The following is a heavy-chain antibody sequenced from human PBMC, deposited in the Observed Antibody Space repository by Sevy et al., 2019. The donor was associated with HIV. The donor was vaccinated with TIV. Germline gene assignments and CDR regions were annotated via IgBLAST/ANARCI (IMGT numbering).Heavy chain of an antibody. CDR1: GGTFGNSA. J-gene: IGHJ6*03. D-gene: IGHD1-26*01. Sequence: ASVKVSCKVSGGTFGNSAISFVRQAHGQGLEWMGGIIPIIGLKNYARKLQGRVTFTADRSTTTAYMDLRGLTSEDTAVYYCASGGGTYSFDYMDVWGKGTTVTVSS. V-gene: IGHV1-69*10. CDR2: IIPIIGLK. CDR3: ASGGGTYSFDYMDV.